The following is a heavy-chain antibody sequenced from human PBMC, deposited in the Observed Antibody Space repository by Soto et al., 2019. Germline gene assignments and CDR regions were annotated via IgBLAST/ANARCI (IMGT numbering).Heavy chain of an antibody. V-gene: IGHV3-33*01. Sequence: RLSCETSRFSFSVYGMHWVRQAPGKGLEWVAVIWYDASKQFYAASVEGRFTISRDNSKAILYLQMNSLRAEDTAVYYCAAWAEGATEVHWGQGTLVTVSS. J-gene: IGHJ4*02. CDR1: RFSFSVYG. CDR2: IWYDASKQ. CDR3: AAWAEGATEVH. D-gene: IGHD2-15*01.